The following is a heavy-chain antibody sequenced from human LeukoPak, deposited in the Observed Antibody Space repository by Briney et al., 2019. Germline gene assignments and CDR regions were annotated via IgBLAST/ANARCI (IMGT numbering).Heavy chain of an antibody. J-gene: IGHJ6*02. CDR2: IYYSGST. V-gene: IGHV4-31*11. CDR1: GGSFSGYY. Sequence: SETLSLTCAVYGGSFSGYYWSWIRQHPGKGLEWIGYIYYSGSTYYNPSLKSRVTISVDTSKNQFSLKLSSVTAADTAVYYCARDSSGYYGMDVWGQGTTVTISS. CDR3: ARDSSGYYGMDV. D-gene: IGHD6-6*01.